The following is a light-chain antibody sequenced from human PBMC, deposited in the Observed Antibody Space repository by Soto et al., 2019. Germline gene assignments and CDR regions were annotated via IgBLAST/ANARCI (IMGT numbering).Light chain of an antibody. V-gene: IGKV3-15*01. CDR1: QTVGTN. CDR3: QQYNDWPLT. CDR2: GAS. Sequence: EIVLTQSPDTLSMSPGERATLSCRASQTVGTNLAWYQQKPGQAPRLLIYGASPRASGIPARFSGTGSGTEFTLTISSLQSEDFALYYCQQYNDWPLTFGQGTKVDIK. J-gene: IGKJ1*01.